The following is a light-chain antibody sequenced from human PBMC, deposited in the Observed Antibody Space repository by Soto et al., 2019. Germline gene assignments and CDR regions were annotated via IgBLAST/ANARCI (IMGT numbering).Light chain of an antibody. CDR1: QSISSS. CDR2: AAS. J-gene: IGKJ4*01. V-gene: IGKV1-39*01. CDR3: QQAEKGPLT. Sequence: DIQMTQSPSSLSASVGDRVTITCRASQSISSSFNWYPQTPGKAPKLLIYAASTLQSGAPSRFSGSGSGEAYTISISTQQPEELATYYCQQAEKGPLTFGGGTKVEIK.